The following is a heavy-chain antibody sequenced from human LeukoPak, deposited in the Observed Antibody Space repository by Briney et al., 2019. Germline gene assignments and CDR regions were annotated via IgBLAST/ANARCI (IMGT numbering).Heavy chain of an antibody. CDR1: GGSISDYY. D-gene: IGHD1-1*01. J-gene: IGHJ5*02. CDR2: IYYSGNT. V-gene: IGHV4-59*08. Sequence: VTPSETLSLTCTVSGGSISDYYWPWLRQPPGKGLEWIGYIYYSGNTNYNPSLKSRVTISLDTSKNHFSLKLRSVTAADTAVYYCARRIPTTPNWFDPWGQGTLVSVSS. CDR3: ARRIPTTPNWFDP.